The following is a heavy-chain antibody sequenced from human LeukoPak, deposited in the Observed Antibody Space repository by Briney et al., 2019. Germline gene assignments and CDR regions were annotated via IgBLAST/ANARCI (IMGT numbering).Heavy chain of an antibody. CDR3: AKDPDCTSGICYTFFDY. J-gene: IGHJ4*02. Sequence: PGGSLRLSCLASGFIFSTYSLSWVRQAPGKGLEWVSALSAGKQVPYYADSVKGRFTISRDNSKNTLYLQMSSLRAEDAAVYYCAKDPDCTSGICYTFFDYWGQGTLVTVSS. D-gene: IGHD2-8*01. V-gene: IGHV3-23*01. CDR2: LSAGKQVP. CDR1: GFIFSTYS.